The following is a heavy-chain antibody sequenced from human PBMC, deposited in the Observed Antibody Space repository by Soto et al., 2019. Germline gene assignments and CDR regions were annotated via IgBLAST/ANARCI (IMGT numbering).Heavy chain of an antibody. CDR1: GYTFTNYY. CDR2: INPNGGST. Sequence: QVQLMQSGAEVKKPGASVRVSCKASGYTFTNYYVHWVRQAPGQGLEWMGFINPNGGSTTYAQKFQGRFTVTTDTSTRTVYMQLSSLRSEDTGVFYCARSAPYDYWGQGTLVTVSS. J-gene: IGHJ4*02. CDR3: ARSAPYDY. V-gene: IGHV1-46*01.